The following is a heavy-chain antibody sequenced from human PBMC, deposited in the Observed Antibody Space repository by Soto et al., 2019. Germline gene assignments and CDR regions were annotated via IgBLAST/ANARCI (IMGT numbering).Heavy chain of an antibody. CDR2: ISSYGADR. Sequence: EVQLVESGGTLVQPGGSLRLSCSASGFTFNSYAMHWVRQAPGKGLEFVSAISSYGADRYYADSVKGRFAISRDNSKNTLYLQMSSLRAEDTALYYCVKGGYMRSDWYGQFDYWGQGALVTVSS. CDR3: VKGGYMRSDWYGQFDY. CDR1: GFTFNSYA. D-gene: IGHD6-19*01. V-gene: IGHV3-64D*06. J-gene: IGHJ4*02.